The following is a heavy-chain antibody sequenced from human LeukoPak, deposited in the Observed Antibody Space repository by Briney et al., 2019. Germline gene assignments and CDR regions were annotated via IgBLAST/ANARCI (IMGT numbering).Heavy chain of an antibody. J-gene: IGHJ4*02. D-gene: IGHD1-26*01. Sequence: GRSLRLSCAASGFTFDDYAMPWVRQAPGRGLEWVSGISSHSLTSGYAESVKGRFTISRDNAKNSLYLQMNSLRAEDMALYFCAKDISATYSTSVFDSWGQGTLVTVSS. V-gene: IGHV3-9*03. CDR2: ISSHSLTS. CDR1: GFTFDDYA. CDR3: AKDISATYSTSVFDS.